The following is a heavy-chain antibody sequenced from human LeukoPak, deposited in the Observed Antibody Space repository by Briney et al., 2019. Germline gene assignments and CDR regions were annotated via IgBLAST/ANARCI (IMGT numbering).Heavy chain of an antibody. CDR3: ARDRSTYYYGSGSYYILIRLDAFDI. CDR1: GFIFSDYY. J-gene: IGHJ3*02. Sequence: AGGSLRLSCAASGFIFSDYYMCWARQAPGKGPEWISYISSFGSTKHYADSVKGRFTVSRDNGKNLVYLEMNSLRVDDTAVYYCARDRSTYYYGSGSYYILIRLDAFDIWGQGTMVTVSS. V-gene: IGHV3-11*04. CDR2: ISSFGSTK. D-gene: IGHD3-10*01.